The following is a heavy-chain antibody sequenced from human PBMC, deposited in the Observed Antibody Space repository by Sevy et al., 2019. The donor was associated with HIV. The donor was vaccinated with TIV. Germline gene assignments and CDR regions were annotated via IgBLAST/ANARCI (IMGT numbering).Heavy chain of an antibody. D-gene: IGHD6-19*01. CDR1: GFPVSSNY. CDR2: ISGSRDTT. J-gene: IGHJ4*02. Sequence: GGSLRLSCAASGFPVSSNYMSWVRQAPGKGLEWVSTISGSRDTTYYADSVKGRFTISRDHSKNTVFLQMNSLRAEDTAVYYCAKRGNGWYELDYWGRGTLVTVSS. CDR3: AKRGNGWYELDY. V-gene: IGHV3-23*01.